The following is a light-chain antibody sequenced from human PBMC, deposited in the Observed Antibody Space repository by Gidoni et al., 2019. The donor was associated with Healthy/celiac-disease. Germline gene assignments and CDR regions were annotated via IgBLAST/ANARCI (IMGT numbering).Light chain of an antibody. Sequence: DIQMTQSPSSLSASVGDRVTITCRASQSISSYLNWYQQKPGKAPTLLIYAASSLQSGVPSRFSGSGSGTDFTLTISSLQPEDFATYDCQQSYSTLLWTFGQGTKVEIK. CDR1: QSISSY. V-gene: IGKV1-39*01. J-gene: IGKJ1*01. CDR3: QQSYSTLLWT. CDR2: AAS.